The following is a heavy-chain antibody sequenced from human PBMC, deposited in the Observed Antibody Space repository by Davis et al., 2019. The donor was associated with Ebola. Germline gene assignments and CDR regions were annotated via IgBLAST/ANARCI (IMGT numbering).Heavy chain of an antibody. CDR3: VKDLHVVLRVLEWLSPED. D-gene: IGHD3-3*01. J-gene: IGHJ4*02. CDR2: ISYDGSNK. V-gene: IGHV3-30*12. CDR1: GFTFNIFD. Sequence: GESLKISCAASGFTFNIFDMHWVRQAPGKGLEWVAVISYDGSNKYYADSVKGRFTISRDNSKNTLYLQMNSLRAEDTAVYYCVKDLHVVLRVLEWLSPEDWGQGALVTVSS.